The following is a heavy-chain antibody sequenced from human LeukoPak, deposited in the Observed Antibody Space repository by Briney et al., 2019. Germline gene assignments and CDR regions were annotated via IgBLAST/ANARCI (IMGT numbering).Heavy chain of an antibody. CDR3: ARALLRPWFDP. D-gene: IGHD3-16*01. CDR2: ISYSGST. CDR1: GGSITNYY. V-gene: IGHV4-59*01. Sequence: SETLSLTCTVSGGSITNYYWSWIRQPPGKGLEWIGYISYSGSTNYNPSLKSRVTISVDTSKNQFSLKLRSVTTADTAVYYCARALLRPWFDPWGQGTLVTVSS. J-gene: IGHJ5*02.